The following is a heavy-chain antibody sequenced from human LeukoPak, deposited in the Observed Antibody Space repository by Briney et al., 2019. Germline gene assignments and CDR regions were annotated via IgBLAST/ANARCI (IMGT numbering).Heavy chain of an antibody. CDR1: GFTFSSYW. D-gene: IGHD2-2*01. CDR2: INSDGSST. V-gene: IGHV3-74*01. J-gene: IGHJ4*02. Sequence: QPGGSLRLSCAASGFTFSSYWMHWVRQAPGKGPVWVSRINSDGSSTSYADSVKGRFTISRDNAKNALYLQMNSLRAEDTAVYYCARGYCSSTSCYPFDYWGQGTLITVSS. CDR3: ARGYCSSTSCYPFDY.